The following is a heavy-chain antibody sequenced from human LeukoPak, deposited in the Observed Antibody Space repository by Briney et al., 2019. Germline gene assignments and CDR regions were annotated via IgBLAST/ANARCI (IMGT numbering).Heavy chain of an antibody. CDR2: IKQDGSEI. J-gene: IGHJ4*02. D-gene: IGHD4-23*01. Sequence: PGGSLRLSCAASGFTMRNHWMSWVRQAPGKGLEWVADIKQDGSEIHYVDSVKGRFTISRDNAKNSLYLQMNSLRAEDTAVYYCARAAPNYGGNSWFDYWGQGTLVTVSS. CDR3: ARAAPNYGGNSWFDY. CDR1: GFTMRNHW. V-gene: IGHV3-7*01.